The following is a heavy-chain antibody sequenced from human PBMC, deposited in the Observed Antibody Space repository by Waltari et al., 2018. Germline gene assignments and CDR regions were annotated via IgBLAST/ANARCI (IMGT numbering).Heavy chain of an antibody. J-gene: IGHJ4*02. D-gene: IGHD4-17*01. Sequence: EVQLVESGGGLVQPGGSLRLSCAASGFPFTTYWMTWVRQAPGKGREWVANLNQDVSAKFYVESVKGRFTISRDNAKNSLFLQMNSLRAEDTAVYYCARGVSGDSGPADYWGQGTLVTVSS. CDR3: ARGVSGDSGPADY. V-gene: IGHV3-7*01. CDR1: GFPFTTYW. CDR2: LNQDVSAK.